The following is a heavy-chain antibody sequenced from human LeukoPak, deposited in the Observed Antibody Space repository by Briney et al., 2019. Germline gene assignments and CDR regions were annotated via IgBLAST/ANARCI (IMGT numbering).Heavy chain of an antibody. J-gene: IGHJ5*02. CDR2: IYPGDSDT. V-gene: IGHV5-51*01. D-gene: IGHD1-1*01. CDR3: ARHRSISAGTNWFDP. CDR1: GYRFTSYW. Sequence: GESLKISCKGSGYRFTSYWIGWVRQMPGKGLEWMGIIYPGDSDTRYSPSFQGQVTISADKSISTAYLQWTSLKASDTATYYCARHRSISAGTNWFDPWGQGTLVTVSS.